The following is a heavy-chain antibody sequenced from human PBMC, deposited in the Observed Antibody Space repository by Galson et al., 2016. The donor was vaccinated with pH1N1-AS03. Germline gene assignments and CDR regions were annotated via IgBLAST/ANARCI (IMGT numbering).Heavy chain of an antibody. Sequence: SLRLSCAASGFTFNNFTMAWVRQCPGKGLEWVSGISGSGVTTYYADSVKGRFTLSRDNFKSTLHLQMSSLTVADTAIYFCVKGDNWDSPSMTFHYWGQGTLGTVSS. CDR1: GFTFNNFT. CDR3: VKGDNWDSPSMTFHY. V-gene: IGHV3-23*01. D-gene: IGHD5-24*01. CDR2: ISGSGVTT. J-gene: IGHJ1*01.